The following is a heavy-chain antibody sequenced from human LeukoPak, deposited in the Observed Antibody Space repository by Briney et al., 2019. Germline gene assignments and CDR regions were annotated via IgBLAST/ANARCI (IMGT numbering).Heavy chain of an antibody. J-gene: IGHJ3*02. CDR1: GYTFTGYY. Sequence: ASVKVSCKASGYTFTGYYTHWARQAPGQGLEWMGWINPNSGGTNYAQKFQGRVTMTRDTSISTAYMELSRLRSDDTAVYYCARVRGYYDSSGYRRQSDAFDIWGQGTMVTVSS. V-gene: IGHV1-2*02. CDR3: ARVRGYYDSSGYRRQSDAFDI. D-gene: IGHD3-22*01. CDR2: INPNSGGT.